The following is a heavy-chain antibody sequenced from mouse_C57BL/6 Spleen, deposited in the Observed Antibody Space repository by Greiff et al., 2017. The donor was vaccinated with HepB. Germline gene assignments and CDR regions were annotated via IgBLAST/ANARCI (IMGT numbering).Heavy chain of an antibody. CDR2: ISSGSSTI. J-gene: IGHJ2*01. V-gene: IGHV5-17*01. Sequence: EVKLMESGGGLVKPGGSLKLSCAASGFTFSDYGMHWVRQAPEKGLEWVAYISSGSSTIYYADTVKGRFTISRDNAKNTLFLQMTSLRSEDTAMYYCARLGNYVKGDYWGQGTTLTVSS. D-gene: IGHD2-1*01. CDR3: ARLGNYVKGDY. CDR1: GFTFSDYG.